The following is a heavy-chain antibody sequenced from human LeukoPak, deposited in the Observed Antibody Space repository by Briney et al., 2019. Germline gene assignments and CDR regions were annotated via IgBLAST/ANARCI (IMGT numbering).Heavy chain of an antibody. D-gene: IGHD3-10*01. CDR2: ISGSGGST. V-gene: IGHV3-23*01. CDR3: AKGLRTMVRGVIDAFDI. Sequence: GGSLRLSCAASGFTFSSYAMSWVRQAPGKGLEWVSAISGSGGSTYYADSVKGRFTISRDNSKNTLYLQMNSLRAEDTAVYYCAKGLRTMVRGVIDAFDIWGQGTMVTVSS. CDR1: GFTFSSYA. J-gene: IGHJ3*02.